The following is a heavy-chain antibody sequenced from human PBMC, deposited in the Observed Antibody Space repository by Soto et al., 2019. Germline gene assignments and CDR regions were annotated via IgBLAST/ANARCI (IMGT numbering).Heavy chain of an antibody. J-gene: IGHJ6*02. CDR3: ARSSGFYDFSLTAGMDV. Sequence: QVQLVESGGGVVQPGRSLRLSCAASGFTFSSYAMHWVRQAPGKGLEWVAVISYDGSNKYYADSVKGRFTISRDNSKNTLYLQMNSLRAEDTAVYYCARSSGFYDFSLTAGMDVWGQGTTVTVSS. CDR1: GFTFSSYA. CDR2: ISYDGSNK. V-gene: IGHV3-30-3*01. D-gene: IGHD3-3*01.